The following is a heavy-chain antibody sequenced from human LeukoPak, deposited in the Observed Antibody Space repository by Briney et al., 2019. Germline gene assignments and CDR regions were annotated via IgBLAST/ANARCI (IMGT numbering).Heavy chain of an antibody. D-gene: IGHD6-19*01. CDR2: ITVYNGNT. CDR3: AREIAVAGMRYYYYGMDV. CDR1: GYTFSSFG. Sequence: ASVKVSCKASGYTFSSFGISWVRQAPGQGLEWMGWITVYNGNTEYAQKFQGRVTVTTDTSTSTAYMELRSLRSDDTAVYYCAREIAVAGMRYYYYGMDVWGQGTTVTVSS. J-gene: IGHJ6*02. V-gene: IGHV1-18*01.